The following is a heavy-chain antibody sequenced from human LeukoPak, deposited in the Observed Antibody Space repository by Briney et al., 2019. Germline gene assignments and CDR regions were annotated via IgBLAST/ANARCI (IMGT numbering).Heavy chain of an antibody. V-gene: IGHV1-3*01. CDR1: GYTFTSYA. J-gene: IGHJ4*02. CDR3: ARDRSTGRHYGSGSYDY. CDR2: INAGNGDT. D-gene: IGHD3-10*01. Sequence: PEASAKVSCKASGYTFTSYAMHWVRQAPGQRLEWMGWINAGNGDTKYSQNFQGRVTITRDTSANTAYMELSSLRSEDTAVYYCARDRSTGRHYGSGSYDYWGQGTLVTVSS.